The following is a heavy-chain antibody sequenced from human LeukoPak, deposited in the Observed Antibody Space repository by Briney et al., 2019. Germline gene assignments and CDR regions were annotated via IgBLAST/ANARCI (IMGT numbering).Heavy chain of an antibody. V-gene: IGHV4-59*08. Sequence: PSETLSLTCTVSGGSISTYYWSWIRQPPGKGLEWIGYVYYSGSTNYNPSLKSRVTVSLDMSKNQFSLKLSSVTAADTAVYYCARRRTAAAHFDPWGQGTLVTVSS. CDR1: GGSISTYY. J-gene: IGHJ5*02. CDR2: VYYSGST. CDR3: ARRRTAAAHFDP. D-gene: IGHD6-13*01.